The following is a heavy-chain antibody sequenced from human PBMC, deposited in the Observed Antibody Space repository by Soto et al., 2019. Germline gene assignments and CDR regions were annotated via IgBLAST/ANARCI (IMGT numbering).Heavy chain of an antibody. V-gene: IGHV3-23*01. D-gene: IGHD2-15*01. J-gene: IGHJ4*02. CDR1: GFTFSSYA. CDR3: AKDNVAVVVVAASDY. Sequence: EVQVLESGGGLVQPGGSLRLSCAASGFTFSSYAMSWVRQAPGKGLEWVSAISGSGGSTYYADSVKGRFTISRDNSKNTLYLQMNSLRAEDTAVYYCAKDNVAVVVVAASDYWGQGTLVTVSS. CDR2: ISGSGGST.